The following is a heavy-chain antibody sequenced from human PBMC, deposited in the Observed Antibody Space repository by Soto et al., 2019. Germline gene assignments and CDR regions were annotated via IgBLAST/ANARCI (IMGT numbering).Heavy chain of an antibody. V-gene: IGHV1-18*01. CDR2: IYVNDGNT. Sequence: QDQLVQSGAEVKKPGASVKVSCKASVISDGVSWVRQAPGQGLEWLGWIYVNDGNTHYAQKFQGRLTMTADTSTSXXXXXXXXXXXXXXXXXXXXXXXXQYMDVWGEGTTVTVSS. CDR3: XXXXXQYMDV. D-gene: IGHD4-4*01. J-gene: IGHJ6*04. CDR1: VISDG.